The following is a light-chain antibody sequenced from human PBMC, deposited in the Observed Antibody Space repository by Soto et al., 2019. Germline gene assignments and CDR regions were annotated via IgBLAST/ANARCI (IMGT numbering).Light chain of an antibody. J-gene: IGKJ1*01. CDR3: QQFYMGWT. CDR2: DVS. CDR1: QSVRRS. V-gene: IGKV1-5*01. Sequence: DIQMTQSPSTLSASVGDRVTITCRTSQSVRRSLAWYQHQPGEAPKLLMYDVSFLESGVPSRFSGFGSGTEFTLSISSLQPDDFGTYYCQQFYMGWTFGQGTRVDLK.